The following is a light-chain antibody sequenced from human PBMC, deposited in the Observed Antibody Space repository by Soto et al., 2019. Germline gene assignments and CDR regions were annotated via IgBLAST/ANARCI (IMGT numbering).Light chain of an antibody. J-gene: IGLJ2*01. CDR1: SSDIGAYNY. CDR2: EVS. CDR3: SSYTTSTVVV. V-gene: IGLV2-14*01. Sequence: QSVLTQPASVSGSPGQSITISCTGTSSDIGAYNYVSWYQQRPGEAPKVMIYEVSDRPSGVSNRFSGSKSGNTASLTISGLQAEDEADYYCSSYTTSTVVVFGGGTKVTVL.